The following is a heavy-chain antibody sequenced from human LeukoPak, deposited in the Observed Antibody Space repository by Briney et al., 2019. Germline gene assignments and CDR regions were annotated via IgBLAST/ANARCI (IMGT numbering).Heavy chain of an antibody. V-gene: IGHV4-34*01. CDR3: ARATISNRWFDP. Sequence: SETLSLTCAVYGGPFSGYYWSWIRQPPGKGLEWIGEINHSGSTNYNPSLKSRVTISIDTSKNQFSLKLSSVTAADTAVYYCARATISNRWFDPWGQGTLVTVSS. CDR1: GGPFSGYY. D-gene: IGHD3-3*01. CDR2: INHSGST. J-gene: IGHJ5*02.